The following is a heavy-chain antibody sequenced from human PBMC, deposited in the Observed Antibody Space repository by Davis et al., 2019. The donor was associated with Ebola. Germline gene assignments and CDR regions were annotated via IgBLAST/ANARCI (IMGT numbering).Heavy chain of an antibody. J-gene: IGHJ6*02. D-gene: IGHD2-15*01. CDR2: IWYDGSNK. V-gene: IGHV3-33*01. Sequence: PGGSLRLSCAASGFTFSSYGMPWVRQAPGKGLEWVAVIWYDGSNKYYADSVKGRFTISRDNSKNSLYLQMNSLRAEDTAVYYCAREVYGLAYGMDVSGQGTTVTVSS. CDR3: AREVYGLAYGMDV. CDR1: GFTFSSYG.